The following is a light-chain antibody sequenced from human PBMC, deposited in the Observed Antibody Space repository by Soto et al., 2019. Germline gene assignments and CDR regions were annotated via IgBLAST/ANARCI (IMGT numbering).Light chain of an antibody. J-gene: IGKJ4*01. CDR3: QQYSRNPLT. CDR2: KAS. V-gene: IGKV1-5*03. Sequence: DIQMTQSPSTLSASVGDRVTITCRASQSVSSWLAWYQQKPGEVPKLLIYKASSLESGVPSRFSGSGTGTEITLTISSLQPDDFVTYYCQQYSRNPLTFGGGTKGEIK. CDR1: QSVSSW.